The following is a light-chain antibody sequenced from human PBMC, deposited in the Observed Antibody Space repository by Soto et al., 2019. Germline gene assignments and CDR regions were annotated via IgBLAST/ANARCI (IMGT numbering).Light chain of an antibody. V-gene: IGLV1-40*01. CDR1: SSNIGAGYD. J-gene: IGLJ3*02. CDR3: QSYDSSLSGWV. CDR2: GDT. Sequence: QSVLTQPPSVSGAPGQRVTISCTGSSSNIGAGYDVHWYQQLPGTAPKLLVSGDTNRPSGVPDRFSGSKSGTSASLAITGLQAQDEADYHCQSYDSSLSGWVFGGGTKLTVL.